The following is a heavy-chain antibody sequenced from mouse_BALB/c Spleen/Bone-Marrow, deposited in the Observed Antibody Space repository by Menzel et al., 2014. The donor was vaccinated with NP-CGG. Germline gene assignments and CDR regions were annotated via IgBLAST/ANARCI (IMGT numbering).Heavy chain of an antibody. CDR3: AKPTGNYLFPY. Sequence: VQLQQSGPGPVAPSQSLSITCTVSGFSLTSYGVSWVRQPPGKGLEWLGIIWGDGSTNYHSALISRLSISKDNSKSQVFLKLNSLQTDDTATYYCAKPTGNYLFPYWGQGTLVTVSA. D-gene: IGHD2-1*01. V-gene: IGHV2-3*01. J-gene: IGHJ3*01. CDR2: IWGDGST. CDR1: GFSLTSYG.